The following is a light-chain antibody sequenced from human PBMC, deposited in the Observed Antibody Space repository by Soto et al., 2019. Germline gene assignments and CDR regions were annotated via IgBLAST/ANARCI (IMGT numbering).Light chain of an antibody. Sequence: EIVMTQPPVTLSVSPREGPTLSDRASQNILNNLAWYQQIRGQAPRLLIYDASNRATGIPVRFSGSGSGTDFTLTISSLEPEDFAVYYCHQRSNWPLTFGGRTNVDI. J-gene: IGKJ4*01. CDR1: QNILNN. CDR3: HQRSNWPLT. V-gene: IGKV3-11*01. CDR2: DAS.